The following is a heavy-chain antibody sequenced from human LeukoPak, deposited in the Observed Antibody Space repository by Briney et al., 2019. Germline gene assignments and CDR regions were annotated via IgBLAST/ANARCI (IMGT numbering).Heavy chain of an antibody. CDR3: ARAHKLRYFDWLYNY. D-gene: IGHD3-9*01. CDR1: GFTFSSYW. J-gene: IGHJ4*02. CDR2: IKKDGSEK. V-gene: IGHV3-7*03. Sequence: GGSLRLSCAASGFTFSSYWMSWVRQAPGKGLEWVANIKKDGSEKYYVDSVKGRFTISRDNAKNSLYLQMNSLRAEDTAVYYCARAHKLRYFDWLYNYWGQGTLVTVSS.